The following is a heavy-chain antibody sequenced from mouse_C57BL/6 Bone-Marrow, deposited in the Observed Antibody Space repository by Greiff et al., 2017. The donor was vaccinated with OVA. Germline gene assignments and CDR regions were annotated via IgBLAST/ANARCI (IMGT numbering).Heavy chain of an antibody. Sequence: DVKLVESGGGLVKPGGSLKLSCAASGFTFSDYGMHWVRQAPEKGLEWVAYISSGSSTIYYADTVKGRFTISRDNAKNTLFLQMTSLRSEDTAMYYCARPKTGKGDAMDYWGQGTSVTVSS. D-gene: IGHD1-1*01. V-gene: IGHV5-17*01. CDR3: ARPKTGKGDAMDY. CDR1: GFTFSDYG. J-gene: IGHJ4*01. CDR2: ISSGSSTI.